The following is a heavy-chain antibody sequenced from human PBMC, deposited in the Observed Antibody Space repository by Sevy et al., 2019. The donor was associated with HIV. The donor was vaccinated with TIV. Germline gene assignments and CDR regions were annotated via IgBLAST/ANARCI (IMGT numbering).Heavy chain of an antibody. Sequence: GGSLRLSCAASRFSFNGYAMHWVRQAPGKGLEWVAFIRYDGSNKYYADSVKGRFTISRDDSKNTLYLQMNSLRAEDTALYYCARGTPAFCTGGVCFNWFDPWGQGTLVTVSS. CDR2: IRYDGSNK. J-gene: IGHJ5*02. V-gene: IGHV3-30*02. CDR1: RFSFNGYA. D-gene: IGHD2-8*02. CDR3: ARGTPAFCTGGVCFNWFDP.